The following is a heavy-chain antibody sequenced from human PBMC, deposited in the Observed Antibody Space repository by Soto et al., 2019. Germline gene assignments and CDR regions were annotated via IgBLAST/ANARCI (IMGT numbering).Heavy chain of an antibody. CDR3: ARGRYCRGSTCRFDP. Sequence: GGSLRLSCAVSGFTVSSNYMTWVRQAPGKGLQWVSGIYSAGGTYYADSVKGRFTISIDNSKNMIYLQMNNVRPEDTAVYYCARGRYCRGSTCRFDPWGQGTLVTVSS. D-gene: IGHD2-15*01. J-gene: IGHJ5*02. CDR2: IYSAGGT. CDR1: GFTVSSNY. V-gene: IGHV3-53*01.